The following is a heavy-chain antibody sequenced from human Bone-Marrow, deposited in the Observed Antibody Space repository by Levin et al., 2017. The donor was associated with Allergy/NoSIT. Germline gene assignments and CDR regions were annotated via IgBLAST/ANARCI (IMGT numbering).Heavy chain of an antibody. CDR3: ARAAGAAGRGGMDV. CDR2: ISTRSTYI. Sequence: GGSLRLSCATSGFPFSTYGMAWVRQAPGEGLEWLASISTRSTYIHYADSVKGRFTISRDNANNSLSLQMNRLRREDTAVDYCARAAGAAGRGGMDVWGQGTTVTVSS. D-gene: IGHD6-13*01. J-gene: IGHJ6*02. V-gene: IGHV3-21*01. CDR1: GFPFSTYG.